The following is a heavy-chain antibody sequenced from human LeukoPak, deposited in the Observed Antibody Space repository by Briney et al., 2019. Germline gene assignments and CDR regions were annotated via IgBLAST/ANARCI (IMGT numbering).Heavy chain of an antibody. CDR3: ARGAEGRRLLYIY. J-gene: IGHJ4*02. D-gene: IGHD2-21*02. CDR2: INHSGST. Sequence: SETLSLTCAVYGGSFSGYYWTWIRQPPGKGLEWIGEINHSGSTNYNPSLKSRVTISGDTSKNQFSLRLSSVTAADTAVYYCARGAEGRRLLYIYWGQGTLVSVSS. CDR1: GGSFSGYY. V-gene: IGHV4-34*01.